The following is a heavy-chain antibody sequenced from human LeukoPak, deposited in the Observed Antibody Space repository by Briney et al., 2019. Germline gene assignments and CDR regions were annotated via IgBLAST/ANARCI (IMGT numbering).Heavy chain of an antibody. Sequence: GESLKISCKGSGYSFTSYWIGWVRQMPGKGLEWMGIIYPGDSDTRYSPSFQGQVTISADKSISTAYLQWSSLKASDTAMYYCARIGFRVYYDSSGYYTSGFDYWGQGTLVTVSS. CDR2: IYPGDSDT. V-gene: IGHV5-51*01. CDR1: GYSFTSYW. D-gene: IGHD3-22*01. CDR3: ARIGFRVYYDSSGYYTSGFDY. J-gene: IGHJ4*02.